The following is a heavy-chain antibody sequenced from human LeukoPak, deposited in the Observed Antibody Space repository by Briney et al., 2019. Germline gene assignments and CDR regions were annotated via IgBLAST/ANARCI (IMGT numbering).Heavy chain of an antibody. J-gene: IGHJ5*02. V-gene: IGHV3-74*03. CDR1: GFTFSGYW. CDR2: TKNGGTMT. CDR3: AKSDWFDP. Sequence: PGGSLRLSCAASGFTFSGYWMHWVRQAPGKGLVWISRTKNGGTMTTYADSVKGRFTVSRDNAKNTLYLQMNSLRVEDTAVYYCAKSDWFDPWGQGTLVIVSS.